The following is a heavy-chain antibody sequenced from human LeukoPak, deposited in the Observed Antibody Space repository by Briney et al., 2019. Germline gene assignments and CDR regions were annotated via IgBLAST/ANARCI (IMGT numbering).Heavy chain of an antibody. CDR3: ARDYKYAFDN. Sequence: GGSLRLSCAASGFTFKNHNMNWVRQAPGKGLEWISYIGIDSGNTNYADSVKGRFTISGDKAKNSLYLQMNSLRVEDTAVYYCARDYKYAFDNWGQGTLVTVSS. CDR2: IGIDSGNT. J-gene: IGHJ4*02. D-gene: IGHD5-24*01. V-gene: IGHV3-48*01. CDR1: GFTFKNHN.